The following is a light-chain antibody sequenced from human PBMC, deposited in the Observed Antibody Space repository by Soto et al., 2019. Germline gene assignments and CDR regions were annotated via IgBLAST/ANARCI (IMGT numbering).Light chain of an antibody. CDR1: SSDVGGYNY. CDR3: SSYAGSKV. V-gene: IGLV2-8*01. CDR2: EVS. Sequence: QSVLTQPPSASGSPGQSVTISCTGTSSDVGGYNYVSWYQQHPGKAPKLMIYEVSKRPSGVPDRFSGSKSGNTASLTVSGLQDEDEADYYCSSYAGSKVFGGGTKLTVL. J-gene: IGLJ2*01.